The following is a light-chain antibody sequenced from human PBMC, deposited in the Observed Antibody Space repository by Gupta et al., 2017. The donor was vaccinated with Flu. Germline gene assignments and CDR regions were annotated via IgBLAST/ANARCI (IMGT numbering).Light chain of an antibody. J-gene: IGLJ3*02. V-gene: IGLV4-69*01. CDR1: SGHSDYA. Sequence: VLSQSPPASATLSVSLNLTCTLSSGHSDYAIAWHQQQPEKGPRYLMRINNDGSHKNGDGIPDRFSGSSSGAERYLTISSLQSEDEADYYCQTWGTGFGVFGGGTKLTVL. CDR2: INNDGSH. CDR3: QTWGTGFGV.